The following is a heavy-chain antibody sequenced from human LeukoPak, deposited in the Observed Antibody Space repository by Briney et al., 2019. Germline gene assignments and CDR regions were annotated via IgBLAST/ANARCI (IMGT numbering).Heavy chain of an antibody. V-gene: IGHV4-61*02. CDR3: ASGPLCGGDCYYFDY. Sequence: SETLSLTCTVSGGSISSGSYYWSWIRQPAGKGLEWIGRIYTSGSTNYNPSLKSRVTISVDTSKNQFSLKLSSVTAADTAVYYCASGPLCGGDCYYFDYWGQGTLVTVSS. CDR2: IYTSGST. J-gene: IGHJ4*02. D-gene: IGHD2-21*02. CDR1: GGSISSGSYY.